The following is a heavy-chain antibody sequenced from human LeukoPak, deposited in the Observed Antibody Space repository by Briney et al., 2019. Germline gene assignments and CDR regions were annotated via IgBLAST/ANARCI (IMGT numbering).Heavy chain of an antibody. CDR2: ISSGSGTI. CDR3: ARVFRGQHYYFDS. J-gene: IGHJ4*02. CDR1: GFTFSSHS. Sequence: GGSLRLSCEVSGFTFSSHSMNCVRQAPGKGLEWVSYISSGSGTIYYADSVKGRFTIARDDAKNSLYLQMSSLRDEDTAVYYCARVFRGQHYYFDSWGQGTLVTVSS. D-gene: IGHD2-2*01. V-gene: IGHV3-48*02.